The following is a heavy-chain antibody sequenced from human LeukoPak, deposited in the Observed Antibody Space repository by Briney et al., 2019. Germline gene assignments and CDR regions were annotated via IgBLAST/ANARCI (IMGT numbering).Heavy chain of an antibody. CDR2: FDPEDGET. V-gene: IGHV1-24*01. Sequence: ASVKVSCKVSGYTLTGLSMHWVRQAPGKGLEWMGGFDPEDGETIYAQKFQGRVTMTEDTSTDTAYMELSSLRSEDTAVYYCANLRFLEWYLDYWGQGTLVTVSS. CDR3: ANLRFLEWYLDY. CDR1: GYTLTGLS. D-gene: IGHD3-3*01. J-gene: IGHJ4*02.